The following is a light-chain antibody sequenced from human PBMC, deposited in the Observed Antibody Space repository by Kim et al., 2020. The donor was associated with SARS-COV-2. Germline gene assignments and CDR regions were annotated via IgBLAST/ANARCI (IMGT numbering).Light chain of an antibody. Sequence: ASVGDSVIITCQASQDVSKYLNWYQLKPGKAPKLLIYDASNLYTGVPSRFMGRGSGTRFSFTISSLQPEDIASYYCQQYDGLPPTFGGGTKVDIK. CDR2: DAS. CDR1: QDVSKY. V-gene: IGKV1-33*01. CDR3: QQYDGLPPT. J-gene: IGKJ4*01.